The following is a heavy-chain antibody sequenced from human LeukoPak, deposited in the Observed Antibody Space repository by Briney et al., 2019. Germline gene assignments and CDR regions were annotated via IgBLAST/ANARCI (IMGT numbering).Heavy chain of an antibody. J-gene: IGHJ4*02. CDR3: ARQVVAVAGTGYFDY. V-gene: IGHV4-39*01. CDR2: IYYSGST. CDR1: GGSISGYY. D-gene: IGHD6-19*01. Sequence: SSETLSLTCTVSGGSISGYYWGWIRQPPGKGLEWIGSIYYSGSTYYNASLKSRGTISVDTSKNQFSLKLNSVTAADTAVYFCARQVVAVAGTGYFDYWGQGTLVTVSS.